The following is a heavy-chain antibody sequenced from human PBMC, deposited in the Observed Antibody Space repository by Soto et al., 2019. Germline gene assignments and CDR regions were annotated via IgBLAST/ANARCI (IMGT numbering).Heavy chain of an antibody. J-gene: IGHJ4*02. Sequence: ASVKVSCKASGYTFTSYAMHWVRQAPGQRLEWMGWINAGNGNTKYSQKFQGRVTITRDTSASTAYMELSSLRSEDTAVYYCARDYEDTAMVTFFDYWGQGTLVTVSS. CDR1: GYTFTSYA. V-gene: IGHV1-3*01. D-gene: IGHD5-18*01. CDR2: INAGNGNT. CDR3: ARDYEDTAMVTFFDY.